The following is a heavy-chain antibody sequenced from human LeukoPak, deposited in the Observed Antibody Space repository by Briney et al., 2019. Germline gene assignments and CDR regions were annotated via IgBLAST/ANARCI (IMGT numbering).Heavy chain of an antibody. CDR3: ARVPENVRVYGIAVAGTPLLDY. CDR2: INPNSGGT. V-gene: IGHV1-2*02. D-gene: IGHD6-19*01. CDR1: GYTFTRYY. Sequence: ASVKVSCQASGYTFTRYYMHRVRQAPGPGPEWMGWINPNSGGTNYAQKFQDRVTMTRDTSISTAYMELSRLRSDDTAVYYCARVPENVRVYGIAVAGTPLLDYWGQGTLVTVSS. J-gene: IGHJ4*02.